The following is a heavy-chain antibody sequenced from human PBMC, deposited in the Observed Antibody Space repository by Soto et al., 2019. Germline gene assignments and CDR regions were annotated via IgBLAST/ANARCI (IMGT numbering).Heavy chain of an antibody. V-gene: IGHV4-30-4*01. J-gene: IGHJ4*02. Sequence: SETLSLTXTVSGGSISSGDYYWSWIRQPPGKGLEWIGYIYYSGSTYYNPSLKSRVTISVDTSKNQFSLKLSSVTAADTAVYYCSRGTFEYSSSPEAPFDYWGQGTLVTVSS. CDR3: SRGTFEYSSSPEAPFDY. CDR2: IYYSGST. CDR1: GGSISSGDYY. D-gene: IGHD6-6*01.